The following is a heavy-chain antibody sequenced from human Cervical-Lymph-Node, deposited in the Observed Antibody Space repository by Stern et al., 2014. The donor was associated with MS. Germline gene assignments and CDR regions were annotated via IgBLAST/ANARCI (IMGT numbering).Heavy chain of an antibody. CDR1: GGSISRTSYY. CDR2: IYPNGNA. D-gene: IGHD1-26*01. Sequence: QLQLQESGPRLVKPSQTLSLTCGVSGGSISRTSYYWSWIRQPAGKGLEWIGRIYPNGNAHYNPSLKSRVTRTVEASKNQFPLKLTSRTAADTAVYYCARGGWREHDYWGQGTLVTVSS. V-gene: IGHV4-61*02. J-gene: IGHJ4*02. CDR3: ARGGWREHDY.